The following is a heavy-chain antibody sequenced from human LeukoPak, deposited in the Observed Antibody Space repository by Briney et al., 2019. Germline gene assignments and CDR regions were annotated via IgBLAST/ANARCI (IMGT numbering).Heavy chain of an antibody. CDR3: ARSLGTTRLHRDAFDV. CDR1: GFAVSSHY. J-gene: IGHJ3*01. D-gene: IGHD1-26*01. Sequence: RTGGSLRLSCAASGFAVSSHYMSWVRQAPGKGLEWVSIISSDGITSYADSMKGRFTISRDNSRNTVYLQMTSLRPEDTAVYYCARSLGTTRLHRDAFDVWGQGTVVTVSS. CDR2: ISSDGIT. V-gene: IGHV3-66*02.